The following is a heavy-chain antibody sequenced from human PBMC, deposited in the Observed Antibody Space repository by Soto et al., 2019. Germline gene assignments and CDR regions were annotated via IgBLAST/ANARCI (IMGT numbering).Heavy chain of an antibody. CDR3: ATEPLVRANSRCYDP. D-gene: IGHD1-26*01. CDR2: LSGSGGIK. Sequence: PGASQTRSYAPPVVTVCHYRMTCFRQPHVQEPECVSFLSGSGGIKSSADSVTGRFTISRDQSGHTLDLQMNSLRAEDTAIYYCATEPLVRANSRCYDPWRQGSVDTVTS. CDR1: VVTVCHYR. V-gene: IGHV3-23*01. J-gene: IGHJ5*02.